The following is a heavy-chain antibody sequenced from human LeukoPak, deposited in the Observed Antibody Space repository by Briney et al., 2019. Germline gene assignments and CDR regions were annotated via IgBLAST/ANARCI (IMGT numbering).Heavy chain of an antibody. CDR1: GFTFSSYE. CDR2: ISSSGSTI. J-gene: IGHJ6*03. CDR3: ARGVPGYCSGTSCYKDYYYMDV. Sequence: GGSLRLSCAASGFTFSSYEMNWVRQAPGKGLEWVSYISSSGSTIYYADSVKGRFTISRDNAKNSLYLQMNSLRAEDTAVYYCARGVPGYCSGTSCYKDYYYMDVWGKGTTVTVSS. V-gene: IGHV3-48*03. D-gene: IGHD2-2*02.